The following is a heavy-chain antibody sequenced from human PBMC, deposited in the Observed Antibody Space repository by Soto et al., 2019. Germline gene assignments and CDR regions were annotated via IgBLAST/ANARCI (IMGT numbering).Heavy chain of an antibody. D-gene: IGHD2-15*01. CDR2: IYHSGST. Sequence: LSLTCAVSGYSISSGYYWGWIRQPPGKGLEWIGTIYHSGSTYYNPSLKSRVTISVDTSKNQFSLKVNSVTAADTAVYYCARALYCSGGSCSPLRGMDVWGLGTTVTVSS. V-gene: IGHV4-38-2*01. CDR3: ARALYCSGGSCSPLRGMDV. J-gene: IGHJ6*02. CDR1: GYSISSGYY.